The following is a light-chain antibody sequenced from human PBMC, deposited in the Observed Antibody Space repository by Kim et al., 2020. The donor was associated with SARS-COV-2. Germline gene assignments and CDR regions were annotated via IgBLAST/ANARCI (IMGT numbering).Light chain of an antibody. CDR2: AAS. J-gene: IGKJ1*01. Sequence: ASVGDRVTITCRASQGISNYLAWYQQKPGRRPNLLIYAASALQSGVPPRFSGSGSGTDFTLTISSLQPEDVATYYCQKYDGVPWTFGQGTKVDIK. V-gene: IGKV1-27*01. CDR3: QKYDGVPWT. CDR1: QGISNY.